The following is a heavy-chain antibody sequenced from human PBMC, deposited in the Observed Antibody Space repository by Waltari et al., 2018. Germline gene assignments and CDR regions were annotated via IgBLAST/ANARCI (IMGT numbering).Heavy chain of an antibody. V-gene: IGHV3-23*04. J-gene: IGHJ4*02. Sequence: VQLVESGGGVVQPGGSLRLSCAASGFTFSSYGMHWVRQAPGKGLEWVSAISGSGGNTYYADSVKGRFTISRDNSKNTVYLQMNSLRAEDTAVYYCAKSDRFGGVVVGFDYWGQGTLVTVSS. D-gene: IGHD3-16*02. CDR2: ISGSGGNT. CDR3: AKSDRFGGVVVGFDY. CDR1: GFTFSSYG.